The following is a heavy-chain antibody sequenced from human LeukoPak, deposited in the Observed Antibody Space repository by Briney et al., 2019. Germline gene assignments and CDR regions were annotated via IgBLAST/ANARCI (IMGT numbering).Heavy chain of an antibody. J-gene: IGHJ6*04. Sequence: GRSLRLSCAASGFIFSSYGMHWVRQAPGKGLEWVAVIWYDGSNKYYADSVKGRFTISRDNSKNTLYLQMNSLRAEDTAVYYCARGVRGVIGYYYYGMDVWGKGTTVTVSS. CDR1: GFIFSSYG. D-gene: IGHD3-10*01. V-gene: IGHV3-33*01. CDR3: ARGVRGVIGYYYYGMDV. CDR2: IWYDGSNK.